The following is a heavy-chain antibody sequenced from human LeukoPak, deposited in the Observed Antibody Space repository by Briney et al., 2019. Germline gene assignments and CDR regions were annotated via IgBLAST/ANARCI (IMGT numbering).Heavy chain of an antibody. CDR1: GGTFTSYY. D-gene: IGHD2-15*01. J-gene: IGHJ4*02. CDR2: INPSGGST. V-gene: IGHV1-46*01. Sequence: GASVKVSCKASGGTFTSYYMHWVRQAPGQGLEWMGIINPSGGSTSYAQTFQGRVTMTRDTSTSTVYMELSSLRSEDTAVYYCARVPYCSGGSCYLFDYWGQGTLVTVSS. CDR3: ARVPYCSGGSCYLFDY.